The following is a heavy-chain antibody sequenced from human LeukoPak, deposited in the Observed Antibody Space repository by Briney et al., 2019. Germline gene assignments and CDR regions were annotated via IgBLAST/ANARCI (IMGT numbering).Heavy chain of an antibody. CDR2: INHSGST. CDR3: ARGRPYGDYYYYYYMDV. V-gene: IGHV4-34*01. Sequence: SETLSLTCAVYGGSFSGYYWSWIRQPPGKGPEWIGEINHSGSTNYNPSLKSRVTISVDTSKNQFSLKLSSVTAADTAVYYCARGRPYGDYYYYYYMDVWGKGTTVTVSS. CDR1: GGSFSGYY. D-gene: IGHD4-17*01. J-gene: IGHJ6*03.